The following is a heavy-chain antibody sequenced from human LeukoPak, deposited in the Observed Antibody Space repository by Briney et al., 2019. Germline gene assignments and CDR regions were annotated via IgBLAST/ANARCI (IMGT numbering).Heavy chain of an antibody. D-gene: IGHD6-13*01. CDR1: GGSISNYF. CDR2: IYYSGST. CDR3: ARGTAPDTN. J-gene: IGHJ4*02. Sequence: SETLSLTCTVSGGSISNYFWNWVRQPPGKGLEWIGYIYYSGSTNYNPSLKSRVTISVDTSKNQFSLKLRSVTAADAAVYYCARGTAPDTNWGKGALVTVSS. V-gene: IGHV4-59*08.